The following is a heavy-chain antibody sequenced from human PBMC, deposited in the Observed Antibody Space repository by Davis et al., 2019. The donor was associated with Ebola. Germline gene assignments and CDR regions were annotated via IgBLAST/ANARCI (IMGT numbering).Heavy chain of an antibody. V-gene: IGHV4-59*12. CDR2: IYYSGST. CDR1: GGSISSYY. Sequence: MPSETLSLTCTVSGGSISSYYWSWIRQPPGKGLEWIGYIYYSGSTNYNPSLKSRVTISVDTSKNQFSLKLSSVTAADTAVYYCARVRWLRLDYWGQGTLVTVSS. J-gene: IGHJ4*02. CDR3: ARVRWLRLDY. D-gene: IGHD5-12*01.